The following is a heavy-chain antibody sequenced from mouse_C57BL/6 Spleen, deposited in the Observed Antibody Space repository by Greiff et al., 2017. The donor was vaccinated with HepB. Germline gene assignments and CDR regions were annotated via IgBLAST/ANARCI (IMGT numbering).Heavy chain of an antibody. CDR3: ARWGYYGSSLPYYFDY. D-gene: IGHD1-1*01. J-gene: IGHJ2*01. Sequence: VQVVESGPELVKPGASVKISCKASGYAFSSSWMNWVKQRPGKGLEWIGRIYPGDGDTNYNGKFKGKATLTADKSSSTAYMQLSSLTSEDSAVYFCARWGYYGSSLPYYFDYWGQGTTLTVSS. V-gene: IGHV1-82*01. CDR1: GYAFSSSW. CDR2: IYPGDGDT.